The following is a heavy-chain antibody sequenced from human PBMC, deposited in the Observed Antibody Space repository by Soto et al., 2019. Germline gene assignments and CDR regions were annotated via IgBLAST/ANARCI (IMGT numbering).Heavy chain of an antibody. CDR1: GFIFSSYA. J-gene: IGHJ4*02. Sequence: EVQLLESGGGLVQPGGSLRLSCAASGFIFSSYAMSWVRQAPGKGLEWVSGISGSDSSTYYADSVKGRFTISRDNSKSTLYLQMNSLSAEDTAVYYCAKDWGRVLGGENYWYYWGQGTLVTVSS. V-gene: IGHV3-23*01. CDR3: AKDWGRVLGGENYWYY. CDR2: ISGSDSST. D-gene: IGHD2-8*02.